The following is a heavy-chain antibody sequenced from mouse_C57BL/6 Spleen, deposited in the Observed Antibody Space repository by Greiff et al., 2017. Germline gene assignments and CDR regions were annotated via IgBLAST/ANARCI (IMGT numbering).Heavy chain of an antibody. CDR2: IYPGDGDT. V-gene: IGHV1-82*01. J-gene: IGHJ3*01. D-gene: IGHD2-3*01. Sequence: VKLQESGPELVKPGASVKISCKASGYAFSSSWMNWVKQRPGKGLEWIGRIYPGDGDTNYNGKFKGKATLTADKSSSTAYMQLSSLTSEDSAVYFCALYDQGRFAYWGQGTLVTVSA. CDR3: ALYDQGRFAY. CDR1: GYAFSSSW.